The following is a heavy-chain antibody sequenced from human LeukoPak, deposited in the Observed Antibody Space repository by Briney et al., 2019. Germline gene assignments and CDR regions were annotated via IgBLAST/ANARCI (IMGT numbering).Heavy chain of an antibody. Sequence: ASVKVSCKASGYTFTTYDINWVRQATGQGLEWMGWMNPNSGNTGYAQKFQGRVTMTSNTSIATAYLELGSLRSEDTAVYYCASLLTVTKPLDYWGQGTLVTVSS. CDR3: ASLLTVTKPLDY. CDR1: GYTFTTYD. J-gene: IGHJ4*02. CDR2: MNPNSGNT. V-gene: IGHV1-8*01. D-gene: IGHD4-17*01.